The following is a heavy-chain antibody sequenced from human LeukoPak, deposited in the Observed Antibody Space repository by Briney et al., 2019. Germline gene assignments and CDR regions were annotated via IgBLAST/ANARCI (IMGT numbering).Heavy chain of an antibody. Sequence: ASVKVSCKASGYSFTGQDMHWVRQAPGQGLEWVGWINPNTGGTNYAQNFKGRVTMTRDTSISAAFMELSRLTSGDTAVYFFASYPRYNNALPFDYWGRGTLVSVSS. CDR3: ASYPRYNNALPFDY. CDR2: INPNTGGT. V-gene: IGHV1-2*02. D-gene: IGHD1-14*01. CDR1: GYSFTGQD. J-gene: IGHJ4*02.